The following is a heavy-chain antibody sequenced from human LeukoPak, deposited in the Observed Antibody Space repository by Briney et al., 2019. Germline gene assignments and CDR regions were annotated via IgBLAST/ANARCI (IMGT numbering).Heavy chain of an antibody. J-gene: IGHJ6*03. CDR3: ARGPSHETMVVTPDSLYYYYMYV. D-gene: IGHD4-23*01. Sequence: SEALSLTCAVYGGSFSGYYWSWIRQPPGKGLEWIGEINHSGSTNYNPSLKSRVTISVDTSKNQFSLKLSSVTAADTAVYYCARGPSHETMVVTPDSLYYYYMYVWAKGTTVTVSS. CDR1: GGSFSGYY. CDR2: INHSGST. V-gene: IGHV4-34*01.